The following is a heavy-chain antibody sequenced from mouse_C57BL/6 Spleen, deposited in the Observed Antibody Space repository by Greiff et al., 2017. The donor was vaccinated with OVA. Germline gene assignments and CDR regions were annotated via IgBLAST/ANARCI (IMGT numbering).Heavy chain of an antibody. Sequence: EVQGVESVAELVRPGASVKLSCTASGFNIKNTYMHWVKQRPEQGLEWIGRIDPANGNTKYAPKFQGKATITADTSSNTAYLQLSSLTSEDTAIYYCSYYYGSSGVVYFDYWGQGTTLTVSS. V-gene: IGHV14-3*01. J-gene: IGHJ2*01. CDR2: IDPANGNT. D-gene: IGHD1-1*01. CDR1: GFNIKNTY. CDR3: SYYYGSSGVVYFDY.